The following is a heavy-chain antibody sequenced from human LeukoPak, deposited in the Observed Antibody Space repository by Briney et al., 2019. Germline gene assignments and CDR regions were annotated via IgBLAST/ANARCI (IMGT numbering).Heavy chain of an antibody. Sequence: LSGRSLRLSCTASGFTFSNYGIHWVRQAPGKGLEWVAVISYDGNNKYYADSVKDRFTISRDNSKNTLFLQMNSLRAEDTAVYYCAKGVDYCSGGSCPADYWGPGTLVTVSS. CDR2: ISYDGNNK. D-gene: IGHD2-15*01. CDR1: GFTFSNYG. J-gene: IGHJ4*02. V-gene: IGHV3-30*18. CDR3: AKGVDYCSGGSCPADY.